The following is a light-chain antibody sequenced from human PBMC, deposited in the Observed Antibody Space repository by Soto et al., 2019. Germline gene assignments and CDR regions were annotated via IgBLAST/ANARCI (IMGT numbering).Light chain of an antibody. J-gene: IGKJ1*01. CDR2: GAS. Sequence: EIVMTQSPATLSVSPGERATLSCRASQSVSSNLAGYQQKPGHAPRLLIYGASTRATGIPARFSGSESGPEFTLTISSLQSEDFAVYYCQQYNNWPQTFGQGTKVEIK. CDR3: QQYNNWPQT. V-gene: IGKV3-15*01. CDR1: QSVSSN.